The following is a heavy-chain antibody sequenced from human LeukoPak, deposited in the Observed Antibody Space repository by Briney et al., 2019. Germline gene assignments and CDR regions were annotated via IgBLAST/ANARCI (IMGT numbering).Heavy chain of an antibody. V-gene: IGHV4-59*11. Sequence: SETLSLTCTVSGGSISSHYWSWIRQPPGKGLEWIGYIYYSGSTNYNPSLKSRVTISVDTSKNQFSLKLSSVTAADTAVYYCARFTIFGVVISWFDPWGLGTLVTVSS. CDR3: ARFTIFGVVISWFDP. CDR2: IYYSGST. CDR1: GGSISSHY. D-gene: IGHD3-3*01. J-gene: IGHJ5*02.